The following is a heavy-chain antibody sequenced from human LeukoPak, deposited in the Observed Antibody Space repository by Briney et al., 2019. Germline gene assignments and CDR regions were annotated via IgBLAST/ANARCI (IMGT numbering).Heavy chain of an antibody. V-gene: IGHV3-21*01. Sequence: VGSLRLSCEASGFTFSSYSMNWVRQAPGQGLEWVSPISSSSSYIYYADSVKGRFTISRDNAKNSLYLQMNSLRAEDTAVYYCAREAYSSSLYDYWGQGTLVTVSS. CDR2: ISSSSSYI. J-gene: IGHJ4*02. CDR1: GFTFSSYS. CDR3: AREAYSSSLYDY. D-gene: IGHD6-13*01.